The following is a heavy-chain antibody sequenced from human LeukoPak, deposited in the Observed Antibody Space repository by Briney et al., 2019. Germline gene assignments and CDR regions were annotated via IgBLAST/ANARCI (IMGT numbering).Heavy chain of an antibody. CDR1: GFTFSSSA. D-gene: IGHD3-10*01. CDR3: AKVLNYYASGYFDY. Sequence: GGSLRLSCAASGFTFSSSAMSWVRQAPGKGLEWVSAISNNGGYTYYADSVKGRFTISRDNSKNTLYLQMNSLRAEDTAVYYCAKVLNYYASGYFDYWGQGTLVTVSS. J-gene: IGHJ4*02. CDR2: ISNNGGYT. V-gene: IGHV3-23*01.